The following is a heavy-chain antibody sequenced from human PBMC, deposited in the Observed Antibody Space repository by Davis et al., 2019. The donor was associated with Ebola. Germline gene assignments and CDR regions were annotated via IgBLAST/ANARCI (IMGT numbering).Heavy chain of an antibody. J-gene: IGHJ5*02. Sequence: GESLKISCAASGFTVSSNYMSWVRQAPGKGLEWVSVIYSGGSTYYADSAKGRFTISRDNSKNTLYLQMNSLRAEDTAVYYCASSYYYDSSGYYPWGQGTLVTVSS. D-gene: IGHD3-22*01. CDR1: GFTVSSNY. CDR2: IYSGGST. V-gene: IGHV3-66*01. CDR3: ASSYYYDSSGYYP.